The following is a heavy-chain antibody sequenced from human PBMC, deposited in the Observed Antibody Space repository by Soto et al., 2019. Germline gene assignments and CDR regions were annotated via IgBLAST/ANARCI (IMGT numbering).Heavy chain of an antibody. CDR1: GGSISSSNW. Sequence: PSETLSLTCAVSGGSISSSNWWSWVRQPPGKGLEWIGEIYHSGSTNYNPSLKSRVTISVDKSKNQFSLKLSSVTAADTAVYYCWRVGRIAVAGYYYYYGMDVWGQGTTVTVSS. CDR3: WRVGRIAVAGYYYYYGMDV. J-gene: IGHJ6*02. CDR2: IYHSGST. V-gene: IGHV4-4*02. D-gene: IGHD6-19*01.